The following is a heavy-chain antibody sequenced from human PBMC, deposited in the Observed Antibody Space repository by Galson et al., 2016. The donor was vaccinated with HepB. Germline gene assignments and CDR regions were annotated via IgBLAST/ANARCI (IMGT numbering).Heavy chain of an antibody. CDR3: ARRSSGWSFHFDY. D-gene: IGHD6-19*01. J-gene: IGHJ4*02. CDR1: GYTFSNSW. CDR2: IYPGDSEA. Sequence: QSGAEVKKPGESLKISCKGSGYTFSNSWIGWVRQVPGKGLEWMGIIYPGDSEARYSPSFQGHVTISADKAISTAYLQWSRLKASDNAIYFCARRSSGWSFHFDYWGQGTLVTVSS. V-gene: IGHV5-51*01.